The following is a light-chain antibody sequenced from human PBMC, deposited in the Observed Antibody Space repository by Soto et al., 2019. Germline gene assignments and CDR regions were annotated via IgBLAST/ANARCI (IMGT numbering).Light chain of an antibody. CDR3: GTWDSSLSVYV. V-gene: IGLV1-51*01. J-gene: IGLJ1*01. CDR1: SSSIGNNY. CDR2: ENN. Sequence: QSALAQPPSVSAAPGQMVTISCSGSSSSIGNNYASWYQQLPGTAPTLLIYENNKRPSGIPDRFSGSKSGTSAILGIAGLQTGDEADYYCGTWDSSLSVYVFGTGTKVTVL.